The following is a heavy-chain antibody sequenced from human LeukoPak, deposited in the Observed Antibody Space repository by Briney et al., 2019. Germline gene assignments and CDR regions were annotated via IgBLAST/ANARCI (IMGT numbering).Heavy chain of an antibody. V-gene: IGHV4-59*08. CDR1: GGSISSYY. Sequence: SETLPLTCTVSGGSISSYYWSWIRQPPGKGLEWIGYIYYSGSTNYNPSLKSRVTISVDTSKNQFSLKLSSVTAADTAVYYCARQAGTVTAPFDYWGQGTLVTVSS. J-gene: IGHJ4*02. CDR2: IYYSGST. CDR3: ARQAGTVTAPFDY. D-gene: IGHD2-21*02.